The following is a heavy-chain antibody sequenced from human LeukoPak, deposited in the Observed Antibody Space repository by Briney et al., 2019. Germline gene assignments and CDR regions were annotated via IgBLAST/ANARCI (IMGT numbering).Heavy chain of an antibody. Sequence: GGSLRLFCAASGFTFSSYAMHWVRQAPGEGLEWVAVISYDGSNKYYADSVKGRFTISRDNAKNSLYLQMNSLRAEDTAVYYCARGSPTRGLGYWGQGTLVTVSS. CDR2: ISYDGSNK. J-gene: IGHJ4*02. V-gene: IGHV3-30*04. CDR3: ARGSPTRGLGY. CDR1: GFTFSSYA. D-gene: IGHD3-10*01.